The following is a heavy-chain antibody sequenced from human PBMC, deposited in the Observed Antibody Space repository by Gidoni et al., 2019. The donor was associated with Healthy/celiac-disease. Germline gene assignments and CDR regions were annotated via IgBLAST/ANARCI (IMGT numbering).Heavy chain of an antibody. Sequence: QVQLQQWGAGLLKPSETLSLTCAVYGGSFSGYYWSWIRQPPGKGLEWIGEINHSGSTNYNPSLKSRVTISVDTSKNQFSLKLSSVTAADTAVYYCARRGQAYYYGSGSYSNWFDPWGQGTLVTVSS. CDR2: INHSGST. V-gene: IGHV4-34*01. CDR3: ARRGQAYYYGSGSYSNWFDP. D-gene: IGHD3-10*01. CDR1: GGSFSGYY. J-gene: IGHJ5*02.